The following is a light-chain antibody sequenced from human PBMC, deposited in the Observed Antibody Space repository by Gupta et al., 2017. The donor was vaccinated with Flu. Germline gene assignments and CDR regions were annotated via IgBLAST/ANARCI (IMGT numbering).Light chain of an antibody. J-gene: IGLJ2*01. CDR1: SSNIGNDD. CDR2: ENR. CDR3: CTWESSRSAVVV. Sequence: SVLTQPPSVSAAPGQRVTIPCSGSSSNIGNDDVSCYQQRPGAAPNLLSFENRRRPSGVPDRFSGSTSCTSDTLGIPALQTGDEAAEDDCTWESSRSAVVVFGGGTKLTVL. V-gene: IGLV1-51*02.